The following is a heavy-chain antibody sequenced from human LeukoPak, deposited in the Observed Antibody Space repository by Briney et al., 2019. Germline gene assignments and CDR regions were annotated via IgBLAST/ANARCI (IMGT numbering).Heavy chain of an antibody. CDR3: ARDTYYYDSGDDY. Sequence: SVKVSCKASGGTFSSYAISWVRQAPGQGLEWMGRIIPIFGTANYAQKFQGRVTITTDESTSTAYMELSSLRSEDTAVYYCARDTYYYDSGDDYWGQGTLVTVSS. CDR2: IIPIFGTA. D-gene: IGHD3-22*01. V-gene: IGHV1-69*05. J-gene: IGHJ4*02. CDR1: GGTFSSYA.